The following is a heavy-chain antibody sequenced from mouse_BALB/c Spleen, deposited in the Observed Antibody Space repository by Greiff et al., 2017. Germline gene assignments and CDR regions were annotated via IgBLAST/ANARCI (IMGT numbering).Heavy chain of an antibody. CDR2: ISSGSSTI. Sequence: EVHLVESGGGLVQPGGSRKLSCAASGFTFSSFGMHWVRQAPEKGLEWVAYISSGSSTIYYADTVKGRFTISRDNPKNTLFLQMTSLRSEDTAMYYCARSWTVGGFDYWGQGTTLTVSS. CDR3: ARSWTVGGFDY. V-gene: IGHV5-17*02. J-gene: IGHJ2*01. CDR1: GFTFSSFG. D-gene: IGHD1-1*01.